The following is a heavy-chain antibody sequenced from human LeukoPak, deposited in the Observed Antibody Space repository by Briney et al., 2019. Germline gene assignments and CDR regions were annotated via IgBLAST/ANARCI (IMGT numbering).Heavy chain of an antibody. D-gene: IGHD2-15*01. CDR1: GGSFSGYY. CDR3: ARALGFGNCSGGSCYGYYYYYMDV. CDR2: INHSGST. V-gene: IGHV4-34*01. Sequence: PSETLSLTCAVYGGSFSGYYWSWIRQPPGKGLEWIGEINHSGSTNYNPSLKSRVTISVDTAKNQFSLKLSSVTAADTAVYYCARALGFGNCSGGSCYGYYYYYMDVWGKGTTVTVSS. J-gene: IGHJ6*03.